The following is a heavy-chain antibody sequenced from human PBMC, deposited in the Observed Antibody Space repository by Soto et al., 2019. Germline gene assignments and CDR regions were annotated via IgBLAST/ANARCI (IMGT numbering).Heavy chain of an antibody. CDR2: FDPEDGET. J-gene: IGHJ6*03. CDR3: AILWFGELSGGYYYYYYMDV. CDR1: GYTLTELS. Sequence: QVQLVQSGAEVKKPGASVKVSCKVSGYTLTELSMHWVRQAPGKGLEWMGGFDPEDGETIYAQKFQGRVTMTEDTSTDTAYMELSSLRSEDTAVYYCAILWFGELSGGYYYYYYMDVWGKGTTVTVSS. D-gene: IGHD3-10*01. V-gene: IGHV1-24*01.